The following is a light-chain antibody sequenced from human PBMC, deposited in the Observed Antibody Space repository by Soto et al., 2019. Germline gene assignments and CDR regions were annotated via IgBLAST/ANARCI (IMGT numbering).Light chain of an antibody. CDR1: RNVSIY. Sequence: IPLTQSPSSLAASVGDRLTLTCRASRNVSIYLNWYQHKPGKGPTLLIHATSNLQIGVPSRFSGSGSGTEFTLTISSLEPEDFAVYYCQQYGSSGTFGQGTKVDIK. CDR2: ATS. J-gene: IGKJ1*01. CDR3: QQYGSSGT. V-gene: IGKV1-39*01.